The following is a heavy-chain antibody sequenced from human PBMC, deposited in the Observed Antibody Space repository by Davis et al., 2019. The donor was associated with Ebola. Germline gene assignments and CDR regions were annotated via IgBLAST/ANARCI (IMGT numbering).Heavy chain of an antibody. Sequence: GGSLRLSCAASGFTFSSYTISWVRQAPGQGLEWMGRIIPILGIANYAQKFQGRVTITADKSTSTAYMELSSLRSEDTAVYYCAREVLGLDPWGQGTLVTVSS. J-gene: IGHJ5*02. CDR2: IIPILGIA. D-gene: IGHD3-10*01. CDR1: GFTFSSYT. CDR3: AREVLGLDP. V-gene: IGHV1-69*04.